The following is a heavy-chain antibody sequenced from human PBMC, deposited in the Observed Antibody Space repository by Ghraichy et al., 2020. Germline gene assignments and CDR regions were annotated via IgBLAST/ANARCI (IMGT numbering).Heavy chain of an antibody. CDR2: IKEDGSAE. CDR3: ATQGNWRFDY. D-gene: IGHD2/OR15-2a*01. CDR1: GYSFSSYW. J-gene: IGHJ4*02. Sequence: GGSLRLSCAVSGYSFSSYWMSWVRQAPGKGLEWVASIKEDGSAELSADSVKGRFTISRDNINNALFLQMSSLRAEDTAVYYCATQGNWRFDYWGQGTLVTVSS. V-gene: IGHV3-7*01.